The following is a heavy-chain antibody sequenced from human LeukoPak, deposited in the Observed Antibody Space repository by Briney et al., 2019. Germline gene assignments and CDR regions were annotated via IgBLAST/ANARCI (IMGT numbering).Heavy chain of an antibody. Sequence: ASVKVSCKASGYTFTSYAMHWVRQAPGQRLEWMGWINPNSGGTNYAQKFQGWVTMTRDTSISTPYMELSRLRSDDTAGYYCARGGSSRADAFYIWGQGKMVTVSS. CDR3: ARGGSSRADAFYI. CDR2: INPNSGGT. J-gene: IGHJ3*02. D-gene: IGHD1-26*01. V-gene: IGHV1-2*04. CDR1: GYTFTSYA.